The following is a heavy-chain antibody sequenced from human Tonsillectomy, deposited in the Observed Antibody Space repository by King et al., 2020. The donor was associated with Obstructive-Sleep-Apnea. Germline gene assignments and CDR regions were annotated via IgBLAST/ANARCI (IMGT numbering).Heavy chain of an antibody. J-gene: IGHJ5*02. CDR3: ARDTRTTVTTVWFDP. V-gene: IGHV3-33*01. CDR2: IWHDGSNK. Sequence: QVQLVESGGGVVQPGRSLRLACAASGFTFSNCGMHWVRQAPGKGLEWVAVIWHDGSNKYYADSVRGRITISRDNSKNTLYLQMNSLRAEDTAVYYCARDTRTTVTTVWFDPWGQGTLVTVSS. CDR1: GFTFSNCG. D-gene: IGHD4-17*01.